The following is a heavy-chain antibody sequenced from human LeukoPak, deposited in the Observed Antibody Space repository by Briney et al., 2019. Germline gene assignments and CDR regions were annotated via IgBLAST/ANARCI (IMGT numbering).Heavy chain of an antibody. Sequence: SQTLSLTCTVSGGSISSGGYYWSWIRQPPGKGLEWIGEINHSGSTNYNPSLKSRVTISVDTSKNQFSLKLSSVTAADTAVYYCARGYSAGFDYWGQGTLVTVSS. J-gene: IGHJ4*02. CDR1: GGSISSGGYY. CDR2: INHSGST. CDR3: ARGYSAGFDY. V-gene: IGHV4-30-2*01. D-gene: IGHD2-21*01.